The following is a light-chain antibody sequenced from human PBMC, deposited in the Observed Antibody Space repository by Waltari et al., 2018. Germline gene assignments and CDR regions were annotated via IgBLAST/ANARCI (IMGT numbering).Light chain of an antibody. CDR3: QHLNNYPLS. CDR2: AAS. J-gene: IGKJ4*01. V-gene: IGKV1-9*01. Sequence: DIQLTQSPSFLSASVGDRVTLTCRASQGISSYLAWYQQKPGRAPKLLIYAASTLQSGVPSRFSGSGSGTEFTLAISSLQTEDFATYYCQHLNNYPLSFGGGTKVEIK. CDR1: QGISSY.